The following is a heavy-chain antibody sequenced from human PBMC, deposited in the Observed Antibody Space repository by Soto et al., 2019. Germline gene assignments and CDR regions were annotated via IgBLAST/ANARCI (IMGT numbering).Heavy chain of an antibody. CDR3: ARGYLTTVTTYYYYGMDV. V-gene: IGHV4-34*01. D-gene: IGHD4-4*01. CDR1: GGSFSGYY. CDR2: INHSGST. J-gene: IGHJ6*02. Sequence: ASETLSLTCAVYGGSFSGYYWSWIRQPPGKGLEWIGEINHSGSTNYNPSLKSRVTISVDTSKNQFSLKLSSVTAADTAVYYCARGYLTTVTTYYYYGMDVWGQGTTVTVSS.